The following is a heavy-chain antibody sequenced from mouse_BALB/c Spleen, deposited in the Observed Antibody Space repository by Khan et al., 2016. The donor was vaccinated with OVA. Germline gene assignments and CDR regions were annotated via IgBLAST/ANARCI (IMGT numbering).Heavy chain of an antibody. D-gene: IGHD1-1*01. CDR3: LRSLFDYGSAYEGFAY. J-gene: IGHJ3*01. CDR2: ISPNSDGS. Sequence: VQLQQSGPELVKPGASVKMSCKASGYTFTSYVMHWVKQKPRQGLEWIGYISPNSDGSKYNEKFRGKATLTSDKSSSTAYMELSSLTSEDSAVYYGLRSLFDYGSAYEGFAYWGQGTLVTVSA. V-gene: IGHV1S136*01. CDR1: GYTFTSYV.